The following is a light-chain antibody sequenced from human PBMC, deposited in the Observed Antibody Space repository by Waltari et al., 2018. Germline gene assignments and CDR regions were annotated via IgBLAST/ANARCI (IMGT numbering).Light chain of an antibody. CDR2: DAS. CDR1: QAIRSS. J-gene: IGKJ5*01. Sequence: AIQLTQSPPSLSASVGDRVTIACRASQAIRSSLVWYQQKPGKAPKRLIYDASTLENGVATRFSGSGSGTDFTLTISSLQPEDFSTYHCQPFYNYPPTFGQGTRLEIK. V-gene: IGKV1D-13*01. CDR3: QPFYNYPPT.